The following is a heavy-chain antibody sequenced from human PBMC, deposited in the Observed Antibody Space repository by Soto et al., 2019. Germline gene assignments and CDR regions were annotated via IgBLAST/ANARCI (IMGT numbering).Heavy chain of an antibody. D-gene: IGHD4-17*01. J-gene: IGHJ3*02. CDR3: ARDSTRETYDYGGNSAAFDI. V-gene: IGHV4-59*01. CDR2: IYYSGST. Sequence: SETLSLTCTVSGGSMNNYYWTWIRKPPGKGLEWIGYIYYSGSTDYNPSLKSRVTISVDMSKNQFSLKLSSVTAADTAVYYCARDSTRETYDYGGNSAAFDIWGQGPMVT. CDR1: GGSMNNYY.